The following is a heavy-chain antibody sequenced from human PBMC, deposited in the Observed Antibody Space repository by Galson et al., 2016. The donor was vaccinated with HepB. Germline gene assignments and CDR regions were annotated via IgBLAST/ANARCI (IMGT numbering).Heavy chain of an antibody. Sequence: SLRLSCAASGFTFSSYSMNWVRQAPGKGLEWVSYISSSSSTIYYADSVKGRFTISRDNAKNSLYLQMNSLRDEDTAVYYCASDHGGWSILWRGTHWFDPWGQGTLVTVSS. D-gene: IGHD2-21*01. CDR3: ASDHGGWSILWRGTHWFDP. J-gene: IGHJ5*02. CDR2: ISSSSSTI. V-gene: IGHV3-48*02. CDR1: GFTFSSYS.